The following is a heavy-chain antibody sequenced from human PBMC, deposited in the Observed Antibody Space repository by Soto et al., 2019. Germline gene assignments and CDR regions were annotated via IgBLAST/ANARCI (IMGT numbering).Heavy chain of an antibody. V-gene: IGHV3-30*18. CDR3: AKDLYYDSSGYLGY. CDR1: GFTFSSYG. J-gene: IGHJ4*02. CDR2: ISCDGSNK. D-gene: IGHD3-22*01. Sequence: QVQLVESGGGVVQPGRSLRLSCAASGFTFSSYGMHWVRQAPGKGLEWVAVISCDGSNKYYADSVKGRFTISRDNSKNTLYLQMNSLRAEDTAVYYCAKDLYYDSSGYLGYWGQGTLVTVSS.